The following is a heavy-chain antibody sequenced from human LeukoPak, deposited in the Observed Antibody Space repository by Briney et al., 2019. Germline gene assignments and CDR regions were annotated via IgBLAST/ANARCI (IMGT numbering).Heavy chain of an antibody. CDR2: IYSGGST. J-gene: IGHJ4*02. CDR3: AREGWDFWSGYSRSNYFDY. V-gene: IGHV3-53*01. CDR1: GFTVSSNY. D-gene: IGHD3-3*01. Sequence: GGSLRLSCAASGFTVSSNYMSWVRQAPGKGLEWVSVIYSGGSTYYADSVKGRFTISRDNSKNTLYLQMNSLRAEDTAVYYCAREGWDFWSGYSRSNYFDYWGQRTLVTVSS.